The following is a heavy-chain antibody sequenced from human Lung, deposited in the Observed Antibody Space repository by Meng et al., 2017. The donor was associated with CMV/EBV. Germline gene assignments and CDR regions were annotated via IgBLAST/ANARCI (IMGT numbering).Heavy chain of an antibody. CDR1: GGSISSSSYY. D-gene: IGHD3-10*01. CDR2: IYYSGST. CDR3: AREAYYYGSGSDY. J-gene: IGHJ4*02. Sequence: SETLSLXXTVSGGSISSSSYYWSWIRQPPGKGLEWIGSIYYSGSTYYNPSLKSRVTISVDTSKNQFSLKLSSVTAADTAVYYCAREAYYYGSGSDYWGQGXLVTVSS. V-gene: IGHV4-39*07.